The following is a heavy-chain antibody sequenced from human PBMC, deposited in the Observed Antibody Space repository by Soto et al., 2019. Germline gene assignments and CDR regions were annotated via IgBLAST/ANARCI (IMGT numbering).Heavy chain of an antibody. D-gene: IGHD3-9*01. CDR3: ARESHDILTGPRWVWYCDL. V-gene: IGHV4-34*01. CDR1: GGSFSGYY. J-gene: IGHJ2*01. Sequence: QVQLQQWGAGPLRPLETLSLTCGVSGGSFSGYYWAWIRQSPGKGLERIGEINDRGSINYNPSLKSRVSISVATSKKHYSLKLRSVTAADTAVYYCARESHDILTGPRWVWYCDLWGRGTLVTVSS. CDR2: INDRGSI.